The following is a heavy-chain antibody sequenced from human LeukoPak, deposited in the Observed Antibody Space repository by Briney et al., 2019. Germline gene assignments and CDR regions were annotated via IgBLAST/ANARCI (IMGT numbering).Heavy chain of an antibody. CDR1: GFTFSSYS. D-gene: IGHD5-12*01. CDR3: ARAPYISGYDLYYYYYMDV. V-gene: IGHV3-48*01. Sequence: GGSLRLSCAASGFTFSSYSMNWVRQAPGKGQEWVSYISSSSSTIYHADSAKGRFTISRDNAKNSLYLQMNSLSAEDTAVYYCARAPYISGYDLYYYYYMDVWGKGTTVTVSS. J-gene: IGHJ6*03. CDR2: ISSSSSTI.